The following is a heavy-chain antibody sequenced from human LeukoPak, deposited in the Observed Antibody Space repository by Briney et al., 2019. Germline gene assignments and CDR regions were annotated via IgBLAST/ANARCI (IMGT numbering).Heavy chain of an antibody. CDR3: ARPYSRRGDAFDI. Sequence: GGSLRLSCAASGFTFSSYSMNWVRQAPGKGLEWGSYISGSRSTIYYADSVKGRFTISRDNGKNTLYLQMNSLRAEDTAVYYCARPYSRRGDAFDIWGQGTMVTVSS. D-gene: IGHD6-13*01. J-gene: IGHJ3*02. V-gene: IGHV3-48*01. CDR1: GFTFSSYS. CDR2: ISGSRSTI.